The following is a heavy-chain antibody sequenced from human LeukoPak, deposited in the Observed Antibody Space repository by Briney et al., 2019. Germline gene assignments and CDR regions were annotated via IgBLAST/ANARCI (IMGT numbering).Heavy chain of an antibody. CDR3: ARDGGYYSSSWYYDY. Sequence: GGSLRLSCAASGFTFSSYGMHWVRQAPGKGLEWVAVIWYDGSNKYYADSVKGRFTISRDNSKNTLYLQMNSLRAEDTAVYYCARDGGYYSSSWYYDYWGQGTLVTVSS. J-gene: IGHJ4*02. V-gene: IGHV3-33*01. D-gene: IGHD6-13*01. CDR1: GFTFSSYG. CDR2: IWYDGSNK.